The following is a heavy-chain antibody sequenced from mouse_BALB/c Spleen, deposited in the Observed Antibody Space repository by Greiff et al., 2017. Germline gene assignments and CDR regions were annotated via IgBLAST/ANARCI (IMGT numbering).Heavy chain of an antibody. J-gene: IGHJ4*01. CDR1: GFTFSSFV. Sequence: EVQVVESGGGLVQPGGSRKLSCAASGFTFSSFVMHWVRQAPEKGLEWVAYISSSSSTIYSADTVKGRFTISRDNLKNTLFMQMTSVRSEDTAMYYCERYGGSYSAMDYWGQGTSVTVSS. CDR3: ERYGGSYSAMDY. CDR2: ISSSSSTI. V-gene: IGHV5-17*02. D-gene: IGHD1-1*01.